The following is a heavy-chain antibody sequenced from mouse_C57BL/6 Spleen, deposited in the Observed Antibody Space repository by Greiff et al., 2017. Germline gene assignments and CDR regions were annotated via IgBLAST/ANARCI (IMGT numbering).Heavy chain of an antibody. CDR3: ARAEYGNYDYAMDY. Sequence: EVKVVESGPELVKPGASVKISCKAYGYSFTDYNLNWVKQSNGKSLEWIGVINPNYGTTSDNQKLKGKATLTVDQSSSTAYMQLNSLTSEASAVYYCARAEYGNYDYAMDYWGQGTSVTVSS. CDR1: GYSFTDYN. D-gene: IGHD2-10*02. V-gene: IGHV1-39*01. J-gene: IGHJ4*01. CDR2: INPNYGTT.